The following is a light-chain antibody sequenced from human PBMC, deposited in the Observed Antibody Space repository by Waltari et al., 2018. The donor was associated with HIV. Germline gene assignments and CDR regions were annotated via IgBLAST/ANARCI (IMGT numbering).Light chain of an antibody. CDR2: EVF. CDR1: SSDVGGYNY. V-gene: IGLV2-8*01. CDR3: TSYAGSNNLV. Sequence: QSALTQPPSASGSPGQSVTISCTGKSSDVGGYNYVSWYQQHPGKAPKLMMFEVFKRPSGVPDRFSGPKCGNTASLTVAGLQAEDEADYYCTSYAGSNNLVFGGGTKLTVL. J-gene: IGLJ2*01.